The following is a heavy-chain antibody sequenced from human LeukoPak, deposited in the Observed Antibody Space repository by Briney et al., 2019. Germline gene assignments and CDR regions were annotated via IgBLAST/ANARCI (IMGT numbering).Heavy chain of an antibody. CDR2: IYTSGST. CDR3: ARDTGIAVAGTVEN. CDR1: GGSISSGSYY. Sequence: PSETLSLTCTVSGGSISSGSYYWSWIRQPAGKGLEWIGRIYTSGSTNYNPSLKSRVTISVDTSKNQFSLKLSSVTAADTAVYYCARDTGIAVAGTVENWCQGTLVTVSS. J-gene: IGHJ4*02. V-gene: IGHV4-61*02. D-gene: IGHD6-19*01.